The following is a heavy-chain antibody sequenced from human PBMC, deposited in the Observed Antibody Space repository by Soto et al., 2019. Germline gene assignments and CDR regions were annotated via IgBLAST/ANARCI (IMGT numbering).Heavy chain of an antibody. Sequence: ASVKVSCKASGYTFTSYYMHWVRQAPGQGLEWMGIINPSGGSTTYAQKFQGRVTMTRDTSTSTVYMELSSLRSEDTAVYYCASLWFGASDALEIWGQGTMVTVS. D-gene: IGHD3-10*01. J-gene: IGHJ3*02. CDR3: ASLWFGASDALEI. CDR1: GYTFTSYY. CDR2: INPSGGST. V-gene: IGHV1-46*01.